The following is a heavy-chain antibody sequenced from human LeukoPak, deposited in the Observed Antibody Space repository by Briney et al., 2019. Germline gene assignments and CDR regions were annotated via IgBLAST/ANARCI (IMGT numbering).Heavy chain of an antibody. J-gene: IGHJ5*02. CDR2: ISGSGGST. CDR1: GFTFSSYG. D-gene: IGHD6-13*01. CDR3: AKAGYSSSWSGGNNWFDP. Sequence: GGPLRLSCAASGFTFSSYGMHWVRQAPGKGLEWVSAISGSGGSTYYADSVKGRFTISRDNSKNTLYLQMNSLRAEDTAVYYCAKAGYSSSWSGGNNWFDPWGQGTLVTVSS. V-gene: IGHV3-23*01.